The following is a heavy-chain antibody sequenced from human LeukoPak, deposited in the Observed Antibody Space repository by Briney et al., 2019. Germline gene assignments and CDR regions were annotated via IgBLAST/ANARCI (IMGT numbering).Heavy chain of an antibody. CDR2: INYSGST. V-gene: IGHV4-39*01. J-gene: IGHJ4*02. Sequence: SETLSLTCTVSGGSVSSTTYYWSWIPQPPGKGLEWIASINYSGSTYYNPSLKSRVTISVDTSENQFSLKLSSVTAADTAVYYCARYVVYGSGKYYFDYWGEGTLVTVSS. D-gene: IGHD3-10*01. CDR3: ARYVVYGSGKYYFDY. CDR1: GGSVSSTTYY.